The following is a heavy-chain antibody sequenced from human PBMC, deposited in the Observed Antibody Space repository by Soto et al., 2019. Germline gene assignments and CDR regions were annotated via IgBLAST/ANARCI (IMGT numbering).Heavy chain of an antibody. D-gene: IGHD3-16*01. J-gene: IGHJ4*02. CDR3: ARGIGFGGNCFDF. CDR2: IYGGGST. CDR1: GFPVGSTS. Sequence: EVQLVETGGGLIQPGGSLGLSCAASGFPVGSTSMNWVRQAPGKGLGWVSVIYGGGSTFYIDSVRGRFTISRDNSKNTVYLQMNNLRAEDTAVYYCARGIGFGGNCFDFWGQGTLVTVSS. V-gene: IGHV3-53*02.